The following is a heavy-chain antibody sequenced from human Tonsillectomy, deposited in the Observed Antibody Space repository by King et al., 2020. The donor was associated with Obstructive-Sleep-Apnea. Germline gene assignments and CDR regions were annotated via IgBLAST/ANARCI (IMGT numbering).Heavy chain of an antibody. CDR1: GYSISSGYY. Sequence: VQLQVSGPGLVKPSETLSLTCTVSGYSISSGYYWGWIRQPPGKGLEWIGSIYNSWSTYYNPSLKSRVTISVDTSKNQFSLKLSSVTAADTAVYYCARERTVGDWGYWGQGTLVTVSS. CDR2: IYNSWST. J-gene: IGHJ4*02. CDR3: ARERTVGDWGY. V-gene: IGHV4-38-2*02. D-gene: IGHD3-16*01.